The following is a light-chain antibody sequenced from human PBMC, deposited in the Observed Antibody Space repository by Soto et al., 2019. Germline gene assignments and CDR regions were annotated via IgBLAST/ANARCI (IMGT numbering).Light chain of an antibody. J-gene: IGKJ5*01. CDR2: GAY. CDR3: QQYGGSPIT. Sequence: EIVLTQSPGTLSLSPGERATLFCGASQGVSSRYLAWYQQKPGQAPRLVIYGAYNRATGIPGRFSGSGSGTDFALTIDRLEPEDFAVYYCQQYGGSPITFGQGTRLEIK. V-gene: IGKV3-20*01. CDR1: QGVSSRY.